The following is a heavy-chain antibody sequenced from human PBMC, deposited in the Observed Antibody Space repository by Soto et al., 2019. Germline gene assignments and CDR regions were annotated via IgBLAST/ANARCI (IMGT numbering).Heavy chain of an antibody. V-gene: IGHV3-74*01. J-gene: IGHJ6*02. CDR3: AREEDVFSVFNYYYGMDV. D-gene: IGHD2-15*01. CDR1: GFTFSSYW. Sequence: GGSLRLSCAASGFTFSSYWMHWVRQAPGKGLVWVSRINSDGSSTSYADSVKGRFTISRDNAKNTLYLQMNSLRAEDTVVYYCAREEDVFSVFNYYYGMDVWGQGTTVTVSS. CDR2: INSDGSST.